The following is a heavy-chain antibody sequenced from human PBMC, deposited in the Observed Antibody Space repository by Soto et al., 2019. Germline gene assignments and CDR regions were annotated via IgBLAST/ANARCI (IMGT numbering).Heavy chain of an antibody. Sequence: PSETLSLTCTISGGSVSGYYWSWIRQPPGKGLEWIGYVHYGGSTNYNPSLESRVSISIDTSKNQFSLKLTSVTAADTAVYYCAKYRRTDAEGCTLDFWGQGTLVTVSS. V-gene: IGHV4-59*02. D-gene: IGHD1-1*01. CDR1: GGSVSGYY. J-gene: IGHJ4*02. CDR2: VHYGGST. CDR3: AKYRRTDAEGCTLDF.